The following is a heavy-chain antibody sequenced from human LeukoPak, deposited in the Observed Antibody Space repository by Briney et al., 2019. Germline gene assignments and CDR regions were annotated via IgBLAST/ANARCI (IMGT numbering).Heavy chain of an antibody. D-gene: IGHD3-10*01. V-gene: IGHV1-24*01. CDR2: FDPEDGET. CDR1: GYTLTELS. CDR3: ATVPYYYGSGSSQFDY. Sequence: ASVKVSCKVSGYTLTELSMHWVRQAPGKGLEWMGGFDPEDGETIYAQKFQGRVTMTEATSTDTAYMELSSLRSEDTAVYYCATVPYYYGSGSSQFDYWGQGTLVTVSS. J-gene: IGHJ4*02.